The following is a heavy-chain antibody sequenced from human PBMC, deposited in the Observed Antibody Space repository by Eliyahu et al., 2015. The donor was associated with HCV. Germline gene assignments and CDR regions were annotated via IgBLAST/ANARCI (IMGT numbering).Heavy chain of an antibody. CDR1: GFTFSSYW. V-gene: IGHV3-7*04. CDR2: IKQDGSEK. Sequence: EVQLVESGGGLVQPGGSLRLSCAAXGFTFSSYWMSWVRQAPGKGLEWVANIKQDGSEKYYVDSVKGRFTISRDNAKNSLYLQMNSLRSEDTAVYYCARVSVLYGMDVWGQGTTVTVSS. J-gene: IGHJ6*02. D-gene: IGHD3-16*02. CDR3: ARVSVLYGMDV.